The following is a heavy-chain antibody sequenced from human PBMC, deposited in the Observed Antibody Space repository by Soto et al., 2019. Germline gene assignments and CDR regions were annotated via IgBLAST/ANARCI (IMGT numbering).Heavy chain of an antibody. CDR2: ISAYNGNT. J-gene: IGHJ4*02. V-gene: IGHV1-18*01. D-gene: IGHD2-15*01. CDR1: GYTFTSYG. CDR3: ARDAAGYGSGGSCYSNY. Sequence: GASVKVSCKASGYTFTSYGISWVRQAPGQGLEWMGWISAYNGNTNYAQKLQGRVTMTTDTSTSTAYMELRSLRSDDTAVYYCARDAAGYGSGGSCYSNYWGQGTLVTVS.